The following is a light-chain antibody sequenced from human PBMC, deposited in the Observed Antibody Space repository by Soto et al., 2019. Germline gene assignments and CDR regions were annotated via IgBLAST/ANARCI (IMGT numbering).Light chain of an antibody. V-gene: IGKV1-5*03. CDR2: KAS. J-gene: IGKJ1*01. CDR3: QHYNSYSEA. Sequence: IHMTQSPSTLSGSLGDSVTITSRASQTISSWLAWYQQKPGKAPKLLIYKASTLKSGVPSRFSGSGSGTEFTLTISSLQPDDFATYYCQHYNSYSEAFGQGTKVDIK. CDR1: QTISSW.